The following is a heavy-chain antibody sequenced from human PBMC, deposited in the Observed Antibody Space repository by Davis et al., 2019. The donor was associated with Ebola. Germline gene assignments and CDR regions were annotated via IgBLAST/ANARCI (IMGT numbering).Heavy chain of an antibody. CDR2: ISSSGSTI. V-gene: IGHV3-48*03. Sequence: PGGSLRLSCAASGFTFSSYEMNWVRQAPGQGLEWVSYISSSGSTIYYAASVKGRFTVSRDNSKNTLYLQMNSLRPEDTAVYFCARGGLPYFDYWGQGTLVTVSS. CDR1: GFTFSSYE. CDR3: ARGGLPYFDY. J-gene: IGHJ4*02. D-gene: IGHD3-16*01.